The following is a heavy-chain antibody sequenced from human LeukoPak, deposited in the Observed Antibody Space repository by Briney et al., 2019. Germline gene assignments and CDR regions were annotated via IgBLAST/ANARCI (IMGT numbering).Heavy chain of an antibody. J-gene: IGHJ4*02. CDR1: GYTFTAYY. CDR2: INPNSGGT. Sequence: GASVKVSCKASGYTFTAYYMHWVRQAPGQRLEWMGRINPNSGGTNDAQKFQGRVTMNRDTSISTAYMELRRLRTDDTAVYYCARGSRFGEFYFDYWGQGTLVTVSS. V-gene: IGHV1-2*06. CDR3: ARGSRFGEFYFDY. D-gene: IGHD3-10*01.